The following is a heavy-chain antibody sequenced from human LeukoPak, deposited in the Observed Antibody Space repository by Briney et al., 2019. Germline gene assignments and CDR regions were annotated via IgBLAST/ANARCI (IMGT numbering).Heavy chain of an antibody. CDR1: RFTLSSYA. Sequence: GGSLRLSCAASRFTLSSYAMSWVRQAPGKGLEWVSAISGSGGTTYYAESVKGRFTISRDNAKNSLYLQMNSLRAEDTAVYYCASKDYYYYYMDVWGKGTTVTVSS. V-gene: IGHV3-23*01. J-gene: IGHJ6*03. CDR2: ISGSGGTT. CDR3: ASKDYYYYYMDV.